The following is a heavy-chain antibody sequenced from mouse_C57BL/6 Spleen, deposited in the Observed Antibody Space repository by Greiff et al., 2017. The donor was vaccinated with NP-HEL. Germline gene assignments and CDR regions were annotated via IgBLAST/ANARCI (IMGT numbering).Heavy chain of an antibody. Sequence: VQLQQSGPELVKPGASVKISCKASGYSFTDYNMNWVKQSNGKSLEWIGVINPNYGTTSYNQKFKGKATLTVDQSSSTAYMQLNSLTSEDSGVYYCARSGSSDYYGSSYGFAYWGQGTLVTVSA. V-gene: IGHV1-39*01. D-gene: IGHD1-1*01. CDR3: ARSGSSDYYGSSYGFAY. CDR1: GYSFTDYN. CDR2: INPNYGTT. J-gene: IGHJ3*01.